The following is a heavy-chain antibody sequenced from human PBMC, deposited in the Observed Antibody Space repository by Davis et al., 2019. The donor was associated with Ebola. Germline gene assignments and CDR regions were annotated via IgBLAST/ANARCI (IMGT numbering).Heavy chain of an antibody. J-gene: IGHJ6*02. V-gene: IGHV1-69*04. D-gene: IGHD2-2*01. CDR2: IIPILGIA. Sequence: AASVKVSCKASGGTFSSYAISWVRQAPGQGLEWMGRIIPILGIANYAQKFQGRVTITADKSTSTAYMELSSLRSEDTAVYYCARDRRYCSSTSCYFAPPPIYYYGMDVWGQGTTVTVSS. CDR1: GGTFSSYA. CDR3: ARDRRYCSSTSCYFAPPPIYYYGMDV.